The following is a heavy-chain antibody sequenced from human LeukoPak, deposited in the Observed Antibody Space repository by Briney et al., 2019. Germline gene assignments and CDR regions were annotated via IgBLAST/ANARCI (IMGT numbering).Heavy chain of an antibody. CDR1: GGSISSYY. CDR2: IYYSGST. CDR3: AREKGGSYYFDY. Sequence: SSETLSLTCTVSGGSISSYYWSWIRQPPGKGLEWIGYIYYSGSTNYNPSLKSRVTISVDTSKNQFSLKLSSVTAADTAVYYCAREKGGSYYFDYWGQGTLVTVSS. V-gene: IGHV4-59*12. D-gene: IGHD3-16*01. J-gene: IGHJ4*02.